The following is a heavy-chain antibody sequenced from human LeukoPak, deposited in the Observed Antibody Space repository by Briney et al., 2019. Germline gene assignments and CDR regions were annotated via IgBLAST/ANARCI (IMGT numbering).Heavy chain of an antibody. Sequence: SETLSLTCTVSAGSISSYYWSWIRQPPGKGLEWIGYIYYSGSTNYNPSLRSRVTISVDTSKNQFSLELSSVTAADTAVYYCARDIDGYNALDYWGQGTLVTVSS. CDR1: AGSISSYY. CDR3: ARDIDGYNALDY. CDR2: IYYSGST. V-gene: IGHV4-59*01. D-gene: IGHD5-24*01. J-gene: IGHJ4*02.